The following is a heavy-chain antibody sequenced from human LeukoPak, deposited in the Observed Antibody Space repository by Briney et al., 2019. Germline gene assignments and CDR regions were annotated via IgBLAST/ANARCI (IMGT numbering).Heavy chain of an antibody. D-gene: IGHD6-13*01. V-gene: IGHV4-59*02. Sequence: SETLSLTCTVSGGSVSSYYWSWIRQPPGKGLEWIGYIYYSGSTNYNPSVKSRVTISVDTSKNQFSLKLSSVTAADTAVYYCAREYSSSWYGWFDPWGQGTLVTVSS. CDR2: IYYSGST. CDR3: AREYSSSWYGWFDP. CDR1: GGSVSSYY. J-gene: IGHJ5*02.